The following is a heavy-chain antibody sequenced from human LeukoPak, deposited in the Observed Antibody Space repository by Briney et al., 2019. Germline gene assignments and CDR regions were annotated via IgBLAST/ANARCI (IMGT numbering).Heavy chain of an antibody. D-gene: IGHD3-10*02. CDR2: TNNDGSST. Sequence: QPGGSLRLSCVASGFTFSNYWIHWVRQAPGKGLVWVSRTNNDGSSTTYADFVKGRSTSSRDNAKNTLYLQMDSLRAEDTAVYYCTRSVFPYYFDCWGQGTLVTVSS. J-gene: IGHJ4*02. CDR1: GFTFSNYW. V-gene: IGHV3-74*01. CDR3: TRSVFPYYFDC.